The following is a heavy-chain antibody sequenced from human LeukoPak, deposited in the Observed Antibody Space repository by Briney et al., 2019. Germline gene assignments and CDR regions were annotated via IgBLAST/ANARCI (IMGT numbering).Heavy chain of an antibody. CDR2: IYYRGST. CDR3: ARGRYGEIDY. Sequence: SRTLSLTCTASGASINTGRYYWNWIRQHPGKGLQWIGYIYYRGSTFYNPSLKSRATISIDTSKNQFSLKVNSMTDADTAVYYCARGRYGEIDYWGQGTLVTVSS. J-gene: IGHJ4*02. D-gene: IGHD4-17*01. V-gene: IGHV4-31*03. CDR1: GASINTGRYY.